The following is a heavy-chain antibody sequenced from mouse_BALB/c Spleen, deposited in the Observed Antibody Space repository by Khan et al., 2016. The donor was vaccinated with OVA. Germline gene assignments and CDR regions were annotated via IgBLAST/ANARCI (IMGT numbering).Heavy chain of an antibody. CDR2: ISYSGVT. CDR1: GNSITSGYA. V-gene: IGHV3-2*02. Sequence: EVQLVESEPGLETPSQTLSLTCTVTGNSITSGYAWNWIRQFPGNKLEWMGYISYSGVTSYTPSLKSRISITRDTSKNQFFLQLNSVTTEDTAIDYCARGNYYGYYSDYWGQGTTPTFSS. D-gene: IGHD1-1*01. CDR3: ARGNYYGYYSDY. J-gene: IGHJ2*01.